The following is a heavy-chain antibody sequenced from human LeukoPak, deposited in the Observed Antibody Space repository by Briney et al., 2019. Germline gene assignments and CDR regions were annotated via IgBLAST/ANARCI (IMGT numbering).Heavy chain of an antibody. V-gene: IGHV4-39*07. Sequence: SETLSLTCTVSGGSISSSSYYWGWIRQPPGKGLEWIGIIYYSGSTYHNPSLKSRVTISVDTSKNQFSLKLSSVTAADTAVYYCAREEGSGIAAAGDAFDIWGQGTMVTVSS. CDR1: GGSISSSSYY. D-gene: IGHD6-13*01. CDR3: AREEGSGIAAAGDAFDI. CDR2: IYYSGST. J-gene: IGHJ3*02.